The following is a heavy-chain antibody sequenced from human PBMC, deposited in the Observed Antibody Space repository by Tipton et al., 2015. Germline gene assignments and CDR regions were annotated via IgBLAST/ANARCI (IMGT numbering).Heavy chain of an antibody. CDR1: GFTFSDYY. CDR2: ISHSGSTI. CDR3: ARRSRQGLDY. V-gene: IGHV3-11*01. J-gene: IGHJ4*02. Sequence: SLRLSCAASGFTFSDYYMNWIRQAPGKGLEWVSYISHSGSTIYYADSVKGRFTNSRDNAKNSLYLQMNRLRAEDTAVYYCARRSRQGLDYWGQGTLVTVS.